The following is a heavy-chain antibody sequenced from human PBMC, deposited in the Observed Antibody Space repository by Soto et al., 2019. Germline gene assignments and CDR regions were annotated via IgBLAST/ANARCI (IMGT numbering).Heavy chain of an antibody. CDR1: GFTFSSYA. Sequence: PGGSLRLSCAASGFTFSSYAMSWVRQAPGKGLEWVSAISGSGGSTYYADSVKGRFTISRDNSKNTLYLQMNSLRAEDTAVYYCAKDVPMTHYSITMIVAAAMGGYFDYWGQGTLVTVSS. CDR2: ISGSGGST. J-gene: IGHJ4*02. CDR3: AKDVPMTHYSITMIVAAAMGGYFDY. D-gene: IGHD3-22*01. V-gene: IGHV3-23*01.